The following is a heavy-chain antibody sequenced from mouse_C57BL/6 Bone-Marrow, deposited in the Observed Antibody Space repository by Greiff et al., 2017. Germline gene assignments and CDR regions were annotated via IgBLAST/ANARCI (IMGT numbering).Heavy chain of an antibody. Sequence: QVQLQPSGAELAKPGASVKMSCKASGYTFTSYWMHWVKQRPGQGLEWIGYINPSSGSTKYNQKFKGKATLTADKSSRPAYMQLSSLTYSDYAVYYCSRNRRYAMDYWGQGTSVTVYS. CDR2: INPSSGST. CDR1: GYTFTSYW. V-gene: IGHV1-7*01. D-gene: IGHD3-2*02. CDR3: SRNRRYAMDY. J-gene: IGHJ4*01.